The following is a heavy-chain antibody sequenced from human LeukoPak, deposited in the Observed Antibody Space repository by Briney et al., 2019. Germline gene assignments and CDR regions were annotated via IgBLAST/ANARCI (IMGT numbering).Heavy chain of an antibody. CDR2: INPSGGST. D-gene: IGHD6-13*01. J-gene: IGHJ4*02. CDR3: ARDRDSSSWFVDY. V-gene: IGHV1-46*01. CDR1: GYTFTSYY. Sequence: ASVKVSCKSSGYTFTSYYVHWVRQAPGQGLEWMGIINPSGGSTIYAQRFQGRVTLTRDTSTSTVYMELSSLRSEDTAVYYCARDRDSSSWFVDYWDQGTLVTVSS.